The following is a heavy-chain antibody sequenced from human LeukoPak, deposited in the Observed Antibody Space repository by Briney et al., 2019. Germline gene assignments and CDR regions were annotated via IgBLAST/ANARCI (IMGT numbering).Heavy chain of an antibody. Sequence: GGSLRLSCAASEFTFSSYTMNWVRQAPGKGLEWVANIKQDGSEKYYEDSMKGRFTISRDNAKSSLYLQMKSLRAEDTAVYYCVRDVAYDFRNPYRYFQHWGQGTLVTVSS. J-gene: IGHJ1*01. CDR1: EFTFSSYT. V-gene: IGHV3-7*01. CDR2: IKQDGSEK. CDR3: VRDVAYDFRNPYRYFQH. D-gene: IGHD3-3*01.